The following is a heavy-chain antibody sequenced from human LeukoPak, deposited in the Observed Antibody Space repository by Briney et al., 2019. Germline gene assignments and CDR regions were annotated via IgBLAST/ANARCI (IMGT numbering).Heavy chain of an antibody. CDR2: INGDGSEK. CDR1: GFTFSNTW. D-gene: IGHD6-19*01. Sequence: GGSLRLSCAASGFTFSNTWMTWVRQAPGKGLEWVANINGDGSEKHYVDSVKGRFTISRDNAKNSLYLQINSLRAEDTAVYYCARSNGWVFNYWGQGTLVTVSS. J-gene: IGHJ4*02. CDR3: ARSNGWVFNY. V-gene: IGHV3-7*01.